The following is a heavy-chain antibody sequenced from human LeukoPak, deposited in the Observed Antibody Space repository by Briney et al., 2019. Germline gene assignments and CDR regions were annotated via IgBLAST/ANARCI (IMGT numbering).Heavy chain of an antibody. CDR1: GYTFGTHW. D-gene: IGHD1-26*01. J-gene: IGHJ5*02. CDR2: INPSGDFR. V-gene: IGHV1-46*01. CDR3: ARDYSGQWEQLTGWWIDP. Sequence: ASVKVSCKASGYTFGTHWMHWVRQAPGQGLEWMAIINPSGDFRSYAQKFQGRVTVTRDMSTRTVYMELSDLRLEDTALYYCARDYSGQWEQLTGWWIDPWGQGTLVIVSS.